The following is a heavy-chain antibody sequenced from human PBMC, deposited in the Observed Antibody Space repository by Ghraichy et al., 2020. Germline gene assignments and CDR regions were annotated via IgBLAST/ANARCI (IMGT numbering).Heavy chain of an antibody. CDR3: ARAEYSNAPFDY. CDR1: GGSFSGYY. CDR2: INHSGST. V-gene: IGHV4-34*01. D-gene: IGHD4-11*01. Sequence: SETLSLTCAVYGGSFSGYYWSWIRQPPGKGLEWIGEINHSGSTNYNPSLKSRVTISVDTSKNQFSLKLSSVTAADTAVYYCARAEYSNAPFDYWGQGTLVTVSS. J-gene: IGHJ4*02.